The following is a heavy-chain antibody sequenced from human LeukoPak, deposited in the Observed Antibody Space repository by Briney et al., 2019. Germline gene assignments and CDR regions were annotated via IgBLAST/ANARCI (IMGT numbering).Heavy chain of an antibody. CDR1: GGSISSGGYY. D-gene: IGHD3-22*01. CDR3: ARGKYYYDSSGYLRSNWFDP. CDR2: LYYSGST. J-gene: IGHJ5*02. Sequence: PSQTLSLTCTVSGGSISSGGYYWRWIRQHPGKGLEWIRYLYYSGSTYYTPSLKSRVPISVDTSKNQFSLKLISVTAADTAVYYCARGKYYYDSSGYLRSNWFDPWGQGTLVTVSS. V-gene: IGHV4-31*03.